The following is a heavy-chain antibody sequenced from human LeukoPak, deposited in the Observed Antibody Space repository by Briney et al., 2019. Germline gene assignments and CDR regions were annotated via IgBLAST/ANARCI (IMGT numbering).Heavy chain of an antibody. CDR2: ISSSSSYI. J-gene: IGHJ4*02. CDR1: GFTFSSYS. CDR3: ARDPRAYYYGSGSYEPSDY. Sequence: GGSLRLSCAASGFTFSSYSMNWVRQAPGKGLEWVSSISSSSSYIYYADSVKGRFTISRYNAKNSLYLQMNSLRAEDTAVYYCARDPRAYYYGSGSYEPSDYWGQGTLVTVSS. V-gene: IGHV3-21*01. D-gene: IGHD3-10*01.